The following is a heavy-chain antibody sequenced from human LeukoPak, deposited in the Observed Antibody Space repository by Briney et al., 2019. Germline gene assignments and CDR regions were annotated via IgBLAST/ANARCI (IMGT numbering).Heavy chain of an antibody. V-gene: IGHV1-46*01. CDR1: GYTFTSYY. Sequence: ASVKVSCKASGYTFTSYYMHWVRQAPGQGLEWMGIINPSGGSTSYAQKFQGRVTMTRDMSTSTVYMELSSLRSEDTAVYYCARRDNGAYVLDYWGQGTLVTVSS. D-gene: IGHD4-17*01. CDR3: ARRDNGAYVLDY. J-gene: IGHJ4*02. CDR2: INPSGGST.